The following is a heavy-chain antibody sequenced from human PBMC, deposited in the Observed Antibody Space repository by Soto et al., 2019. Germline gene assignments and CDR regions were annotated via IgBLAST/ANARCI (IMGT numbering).Heavy chain of an antibody. CDR1: GGPISSGGYY. D-gene: IGHD1-20*01. J-gene: IGHJ6*03. CDR3: ARVENNPTIDYYMDV. CDR2: IYYSGST. V-gene: IGHV4-31*03. Sequence: SETLSLTCTVSGGPISSGGYYWSWIRQHPGKGLEWIGYIYYSGSTYYNPSLKSRVTISVDTSKNQFSLKLSSVTAADTAVYYCARVENNPTIDYYMDVWGKGTTVTAP.